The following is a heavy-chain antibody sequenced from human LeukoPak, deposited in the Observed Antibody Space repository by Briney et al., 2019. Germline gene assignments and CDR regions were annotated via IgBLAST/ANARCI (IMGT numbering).Heavy chain of an antibody. CDR2: IIPIFDTA. D-gene: IGHD3-3*01. J-gene: IGHJ3*02. CDR1: GGTFSSYA. Sequence: SVRVSCKASGGTFSSYAVSWVRQAPGQGLEWMGGIIPIFDTANYGQKFQGIVTITADKSTSTAYMELSSLRSEDTAVYYCARDGDKALGLAFDTWGEGTIDPVSS. CDR3: ARDGDKALGLAFDT. V-gene: IGHV1-69*06.